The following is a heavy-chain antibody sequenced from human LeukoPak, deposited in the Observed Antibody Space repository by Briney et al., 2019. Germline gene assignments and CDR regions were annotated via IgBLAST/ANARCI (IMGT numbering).Heavy chain of an antibody. D-gene: IGHD6-13*01. CDR3: ARASQGQQPYLVNY. CDR1: GGSITGYY. V-gene: IGHV4-59*01. Sequence: SETLSLTCTVSGGSITGYYWICVRQPPGKGLEWIGFILYSGSTNYNPSLKSRVTISVDTSKNQFSLKLSSVTAADTAVYYCARASQGQQPYLVNYWGQGTLVTVSS. CDR2: ILYSGST. J-gene: IGHJ4*02.